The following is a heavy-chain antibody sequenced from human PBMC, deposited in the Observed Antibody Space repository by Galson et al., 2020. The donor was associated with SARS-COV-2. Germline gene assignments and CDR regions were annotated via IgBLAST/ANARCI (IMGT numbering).Heavy chain of an antibody. J-gene: IGHJ4*02. CDR1: GFTVSSNY. CDR3: ARGPYGGLRGDY. CDR2: IYSGGST. Sequence: METGGSLRLSCAASGFTVSSNYMSWVRQAPGKGLEWVSVIYSGGSTYYADSVKGRFTISRDNSKNTLYLQMNSLRAEDTAVYYCARGPYGGLRGDYWGQGTLVTVSS. D-gene: IGHD4-17*01. V-gene: IGHV3-53*01.